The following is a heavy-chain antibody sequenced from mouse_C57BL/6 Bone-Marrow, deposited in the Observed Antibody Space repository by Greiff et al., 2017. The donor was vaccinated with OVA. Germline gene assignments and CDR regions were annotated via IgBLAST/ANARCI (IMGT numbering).Heavy chain of an antibody. D-gene: IGHD4-1*01. CDR3: ARGELLLGWAWFAY. V-gene: IGHV1-72*01. Sequence: QVQLKQPGAELVKPGASVKLSCKASGYTFTSYWMHWVKQRPGRGLEWIGRIDPNSGGTKYNEKFKSKATLTVDKPSSTAYMQLSSLTSEDSAVYYCARGELLLGWAWFAYWGQGTLVTVSA. CDR2: IDPNSGGT. CDR1: GYTFTSYW. J-gene: IGHJ3*01.